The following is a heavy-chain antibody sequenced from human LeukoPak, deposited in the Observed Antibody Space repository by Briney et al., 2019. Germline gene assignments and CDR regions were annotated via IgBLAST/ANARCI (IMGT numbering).Heavy chain of an antibody. CDR2: IKSKTDGETT. CDR3: TTEGYTYGYHAVDM. V-gene: IGHV3-15*01. D-gene: IGHD5-18*01. Sequence: GSLRLSCAGSGFTFSSYWMSWVRQAPGQGLEWVARIKSKTDGETTDYAAPVKGRFTISRDDSKNTLYLQMNSLKTEDTAVYYCTTEGYTYGYHAVDMWGQGTMVTVSS. J-gene: IGHJ3*02. CDR1: GFTFSSYW.